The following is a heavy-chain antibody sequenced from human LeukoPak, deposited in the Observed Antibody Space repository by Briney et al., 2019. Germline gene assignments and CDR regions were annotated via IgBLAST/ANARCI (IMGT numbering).Heavy chain of an antibody. J-gene: IGHJ4*02. CDR1: GFIFSGYG. Sequence: GGSLRLSCAASGFIFSGYGMNWVRQAPGKGLEWVSYISISSTTMYYADSVKGRFTISRDNARLSLYLQMNSLRDEDTAVYYCVRVVGEGITYPSRYYFDQWGQGTLVTVSS. CDR2: ISISSTTM. D-gene: IGHD5-24*01. V-gene: IGHV3-48*02. CDR3: VRVVGEGITYPSRYYFDQ.